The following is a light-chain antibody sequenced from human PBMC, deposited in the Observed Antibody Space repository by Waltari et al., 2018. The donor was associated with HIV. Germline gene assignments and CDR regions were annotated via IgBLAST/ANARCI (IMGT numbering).Light chain of an antibody. CDR1: QRIGSW. Sequence: DIQMSQSPSTLSASVGDRVTITCGASQRIGSWLAWDQQKPGKAPKLLIYKASSVESGVPARFRGRGSGTEVNLTISSLQPDDFATYYCQQYKSFPLTFGRGTKVELK. CDR2: KAS. V-gene: IGKV1-5*03. J-gene: IGKJ4*01. CDR3: QQYKSFPLT.